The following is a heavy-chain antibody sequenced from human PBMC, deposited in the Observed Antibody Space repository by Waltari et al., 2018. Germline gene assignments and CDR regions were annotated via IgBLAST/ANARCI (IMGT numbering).Heavy chain of an antibody. D-gene: IGHD5-18*01. Sequence: EVQLVESGGGLVQPGRSLRLSCAASGFTFDDYAMHWVRQAPGKGLECVSGISWNSGSIGYADSVKGRFTISRDNAKNSLYLQMNSLRAEDTALYYCAKTKAMVTSFDYWGQGTLVTVSS. CDR1: GFTFDDYA. CDR2: ISWNSGSI. V-gene: IGHV3-9*01. J-gene: IGHJ4*02. CDR3: AKTKAMVTSFDY.